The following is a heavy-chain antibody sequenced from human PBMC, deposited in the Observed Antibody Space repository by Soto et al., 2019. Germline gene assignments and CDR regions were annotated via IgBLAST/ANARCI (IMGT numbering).Heavy chain of an antibody. Sequence: QVQLQESGPGLVKPSQTLSLTCTVSGGSISSGDYYWSWIRQPPGKGLEWIGYIYYTGSTYYNPSLKSRVTISIDTSKNQFSLKLSSVTAADTAVYYCARVPVPVVTLGWYFDLWGRGTLVTVSS. D-gene: IGHD2-21*02. V-gene: IGHV4-30-4*01. CDR3: ARVPVPVVTLGWYFDL. CDR2: IYYTGST. CDR1: GGSISSGDYY. J-gene: IGHJ2*01.